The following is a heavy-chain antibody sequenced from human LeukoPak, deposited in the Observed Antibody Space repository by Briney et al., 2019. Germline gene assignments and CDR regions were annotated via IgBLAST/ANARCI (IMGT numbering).Heavy chain of an antibody. Sequence: SETLSLTCTVSGGSISNYYWSWIRQPPGKGLEWIGEINHSGSTNYNPSLKSRVTISVDTSKNQFSLELSSVTAADTAVYYCARGVVAATSRAHFDYWGQGTLVTVSS. V-gene: IGHV4-34*01. J-gene: IGHJ4*02. CDR1: GGSISNYY. CDR3: ARGVVAATSRAHFDY. D-gene: IGHD2-15*01. CDR2: INHSGST.